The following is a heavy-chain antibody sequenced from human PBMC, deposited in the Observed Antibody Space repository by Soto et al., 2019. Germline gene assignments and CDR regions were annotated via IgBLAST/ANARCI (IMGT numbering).Heavy chain of an antibody. J-gene: IGHJ6*02. Sequence: QVQLVQSGAEVKKPGSSVKVSCMASGGTFSSYAISWVRQAPGQGLEWMGGIIPIFGTANYAQKFQGRVTITADESTSTGYMALSSLRSEDTAGYYCASLYCSSTSCSPDPYYYYGMDVWGQGTKVTVSS. CDR1: GGTFSSYA. CDR3: ASLYCSSTSCSPDPYYYYGMDV. D-gene: IGHD2-2*01. V-gene: IGHV1-69*01. CDR2: IIPIFGTA.